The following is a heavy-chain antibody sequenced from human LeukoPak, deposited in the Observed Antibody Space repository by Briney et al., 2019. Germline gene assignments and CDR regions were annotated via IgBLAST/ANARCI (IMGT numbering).Heavy chain of an antibody. Sequence: SGGSQRLSCAASGFTFSSYSMNWVRQAPGKGLEWVSYISSSGSTIYYADSVKGRFTISRDNAKNSLYLQMNSLRAEDTAVYYCARSAAAGTRGDYWGQGVLVTVSS. CDR1: GFTFSSYS. V-gene: IGHV3-48*04. CDR2: ISSSGSTI. CDR3: ARSAAAGTRGDY. D-gene: IGHD6-13*01. J-gene: IGHJ4*02.